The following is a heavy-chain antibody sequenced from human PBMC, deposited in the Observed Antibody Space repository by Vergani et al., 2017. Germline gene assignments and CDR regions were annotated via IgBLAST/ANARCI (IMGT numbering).Heavy chain of an antibody. CDR2: ISYNGGNQ. CDR3: VRDVRVSRT. J-gene: IGHJ3*01. CDR1: GFKFSNFG. V-gene: IGHV3-33*05. Sequence: QVQLVESGGNLVQPGRSLRLSCAAAGFKFSNFGMHWVRQVPGKGLEWVAFISYNGGNQYYADSVQGRFTISRDNTKNILYLDMSSLRAEDTAVYYCVRDVRVSRTWGQGTLVAVSS.